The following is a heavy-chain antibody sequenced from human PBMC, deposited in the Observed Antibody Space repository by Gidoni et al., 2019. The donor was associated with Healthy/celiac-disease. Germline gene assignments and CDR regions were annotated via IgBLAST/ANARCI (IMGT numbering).Heavy chain of an antibody. D-gene: IGHD4-17*01. CDR3: AGDYGDYYYYYMDV. CDR1: GFTFSSYW. Sequence: EVQLVESGGGLVQPGGSLRLSCASSGFTFSSYWMHWVRQAPGKGLGWVSRINSDGSSTSYADSVKGRFTISRDNAKNTLYLQMNSLRAEDTAVYYCAGDYGDYYYYYMDVWGKGTTVTVSS. J-gene: IGHJ6*03. V-gene: IGHV3-74*01. CDR2: INSDGSST.